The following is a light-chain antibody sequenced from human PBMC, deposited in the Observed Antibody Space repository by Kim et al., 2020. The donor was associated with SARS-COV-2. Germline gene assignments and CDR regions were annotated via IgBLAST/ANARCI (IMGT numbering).Light chain of an antibody. CDR2: DAS. J-gene: IGKJ5*01. Sequence: EIVMTQSPATLSVSPGERATLSCRASQSISSNLAWYRQKPGQTPRLLIYDASTRATGVPARFSGSGSGTEFTLTISSLQFEDFAVYYCQQYNNWAPITFGQGTRLEIK. CDR3: QQYNNWAPIT. CDR1: QSISSN. V-gene: IGKV3-15*01.